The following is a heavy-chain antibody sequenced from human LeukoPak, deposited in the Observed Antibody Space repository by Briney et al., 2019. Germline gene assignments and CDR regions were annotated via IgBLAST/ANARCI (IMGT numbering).Heavy chain of an antibody. CDR3: AKDLTYDILTGYPIDY. D-gene: IGHD3-9*01. Sequence: GGSLRLSCAASGFTSSSYGMHWVRQAPGKGLEWVAVMSYDRSYKYYADSVKGRFTISRDNSKNTLYLLMNSLKAEDTAVYYCAKDLTYDILTGYPIDYWGQGTLVTVSS. V-gene: IGHV3-30*18. J-gene: IGHJ4*02. CDR1: GFTSSSYG. CDR2: MSYDRSYK.